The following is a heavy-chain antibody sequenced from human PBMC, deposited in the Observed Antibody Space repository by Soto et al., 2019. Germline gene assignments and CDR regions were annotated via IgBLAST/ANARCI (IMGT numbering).Heavy chain of an antibody. J-gene: IGHJ4*02. D-gene: IGHD3-3*01. V-gene: IGHV2-5*02. CDR1: GFSLTTSGVG. CDR2: IYWDDDK. CDR3: DHRVLRTVFGLVTTTAIYSDF. Sequence: QITLNESGPTQVKPRQTLTLTCTFSGFSLTTSGVGVGWIRQSPGKAPEWLALIYWDDDKRYSPSLKSRLTIHKDTSKNQVVLTMADLDPADTATYYSDHRVLRTVFGLVTTTAIYSDFWGEGSPVAISS.